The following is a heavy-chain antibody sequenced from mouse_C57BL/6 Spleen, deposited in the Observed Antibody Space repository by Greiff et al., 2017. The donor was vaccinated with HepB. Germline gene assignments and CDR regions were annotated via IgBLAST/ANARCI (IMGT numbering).Heavy chain of an antibody. CDR1: GFNIKDDY. CDR3: FYYFFDY. D-gene: IGHD1-1*01. V-gene: IGHV14-4*01. Sequence: EVQLQQSGAELVRPGASVKLSCTASGFNIKDDYMHWVKQRPEQGLEWIGWIDPENGDTEYASKFQGKATITADTSSNTAYLQLSSLTSEDTAVYYCFYYFFDYWGQGTILTVSS. J-gene: IGHJ2*01. CDR2: IDPENGDT.